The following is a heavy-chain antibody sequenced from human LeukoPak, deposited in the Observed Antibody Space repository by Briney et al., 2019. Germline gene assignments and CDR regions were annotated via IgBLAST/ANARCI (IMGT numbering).Heavy chain of an antibody. D-gene: IGHD6-19*01. CDR3: APAYSSGLTLDY. Sequence: ASVTVSCKVSGYTLTELSMHWVRQAPGKGLEWMGGFDPEDGETIYAQKFQGRVTMTEDTSTDTAYMELSSLRSEDTAVYYCAPAYSSGLTLDYWGQGTLVTVSS. J-gene: IGHJ4*02. CDR1: GYTLTELS. CDR2: FDPEDGET. V-gene: IGHV1-24*01.